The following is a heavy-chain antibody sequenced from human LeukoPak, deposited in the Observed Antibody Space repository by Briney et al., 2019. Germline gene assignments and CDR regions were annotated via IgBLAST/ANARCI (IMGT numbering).Heavy chain of an antibody. Sequence: ASVKVSCKASEYTFTSYAMHWVRQAPGQRLEWMGWINAGNGNTKYSQKFQGRVTITRDTSASTAYMELSRLRSDDTAVYYCARALGVAARPPLKYWGQGTLVTVSS. CDR3: ARALGVAARPPLKY. CDR2: INAGNGNT. V-gene: IGHV1-3*01. CDR1: EYTFTSYA. D-gene: IGHD6-6*01. J-gene: IGHJ4*02.